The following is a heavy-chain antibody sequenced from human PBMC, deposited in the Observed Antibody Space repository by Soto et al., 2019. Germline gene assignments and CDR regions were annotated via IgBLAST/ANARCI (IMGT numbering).Heavy chain of an antibody. CDR2: ISAYSGNT. CDR3: ARVVKAGDYGDYGRYYFDY. CDR1: GYTFTYYE. D-gene: IGHD4-17*01. Sequence: ASVKVSCKASGYTFTYYEITWVRQAPGQGLEWMGWISAYSGNTNYAQKLQGRLTMTTDTATNTAYMELRSLRSDDTAVYYCARVVKAGDYGDYGRYYFDYWGHGTLVTVAS. J-gene: IGHJ4*01. V-gene: IGHV1-18*04.